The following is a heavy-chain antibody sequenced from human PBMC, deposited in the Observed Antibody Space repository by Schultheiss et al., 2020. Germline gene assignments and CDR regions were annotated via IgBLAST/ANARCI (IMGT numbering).Heavy chain of an antibody. D-gene: IGHD6-19*01. CDR1: GGSISSGDYY. CDR3: ARDPVAGAFDY. J-gene: IGHJ4*02. Sequence: SQTLSLTCTVSGGSISSGDYYWSWIRHHPVKGLEWIGHIHYSGDTYYNPSLKSRVTISVDTSKNQFSLKLSSVTAADTAVYYCARDPVAGAFDYWGQGTLVTVSS. CDR2: IHYSGDT. V-gene: IGHV4-30-4*01.